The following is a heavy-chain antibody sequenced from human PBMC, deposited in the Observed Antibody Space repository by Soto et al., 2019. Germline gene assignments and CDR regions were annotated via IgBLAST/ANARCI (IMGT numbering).Heavy chain of an antibody. D-gene: IGHD4-17*01. CDR2: ISGSGGST. Sequence: EVQMLESGGGLVQPGGSLRLACAASGFTFSSYAMSWVRQAPGKALEWVSAISGSGGSTYYADSVKGRFTISRDNPKNTLYLQMNSLRAEDTAVYYCAKDRGTVTTRYFQHWGQGTLVTVSS. CDR1: GFTFSSYA. CDR3: AKDRGTVTTRYFQH. V-gene: IGHV3-23*01. J-gene: IGHJ1*01.